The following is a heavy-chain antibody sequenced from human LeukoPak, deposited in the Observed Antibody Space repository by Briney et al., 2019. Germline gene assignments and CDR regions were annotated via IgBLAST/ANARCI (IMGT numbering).Heavy chain of an antibody. CDR2: IIPILGIA. CDR1: GGTFSSYA. V-gene: IGHV1-69*04. D-gene: IGHD2-2*01. Sequence: SVKLSCKTSGGTFSSYAISWVRQAPGQGLEWMGRIIPILGIANYAQKFQGRVTITADKSTSTAYMELSSLRSEDTAVYYCAREGLNCSSTSCYELSNWFDPWGQGTLATVSS. CDR3: AREGLNCSSTSCYELSNWFDP. J-gene: IGHJ5*02.